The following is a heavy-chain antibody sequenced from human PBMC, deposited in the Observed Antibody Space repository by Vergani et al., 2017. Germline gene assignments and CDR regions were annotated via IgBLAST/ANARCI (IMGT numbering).Heavy chain of an antibody. CDR3: AKDIRGKGTDDAFDI. J-gene: IGHJ3*02. D-gene: IGHD1-1*01. CDR1: GFTFDDYT. CDR2: ISWDGGST. V-gene: IGHV3-43*01. Sequence: EVQLVESGGVVVQPGGSLRLSCAASGFTFDDYTMHWVRQAPGKGLEWVSLISWDGGSTYYADSVKGRFTISRDNSKNSLYLQMNSLRTEDTALYYCAKDIRGKGTDDAFDIWGQGTMVTVSS.